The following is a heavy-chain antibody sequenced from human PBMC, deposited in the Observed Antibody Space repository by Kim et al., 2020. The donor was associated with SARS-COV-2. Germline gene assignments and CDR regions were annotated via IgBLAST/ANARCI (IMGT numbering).Heavy chain of an antibody. CDR2: FDPEDGET. J-gene: IGHJ4*02. D-gene: IGHD3-22*01. CDR1: GYTLTELS. Sequence: ASVKVSCKVSGYTLTELSMHWVRQAPGKGLEWMGGFDPEDGETIYAQKFQGRVTMTEDTSTDTAYMVLSSLRSEDTAVYYCATKPWHYYDSSGYSEYFDYWGQGTLVTVSS. CDR3: ATKPWHYYDSSGYSEYFDY. V-gene: IGHV1-24*01.